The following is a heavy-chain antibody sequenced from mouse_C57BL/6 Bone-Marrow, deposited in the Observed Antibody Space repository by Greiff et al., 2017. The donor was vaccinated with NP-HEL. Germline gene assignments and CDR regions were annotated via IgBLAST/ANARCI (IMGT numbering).Heavy chain of an antibody. D-gene: IGHD1-1*01. V-gene: IGHV1-61*01. CDR2: IYPSDSET. J-gene: IGHJ3*01. CDR1: GYTFTSYW. CDR3: ASLYYYGSETWFAY. Sequence: VQLQQSGAELVRPGSSVKLSCKASGYTFTSYWMDWVKQRPGQGLEWIGNIYPSDSETHYNQKFKDKATFTVDKSSSTAYMQLSSLTSEDSAVYYCASLYYYGSETWFAYWGQGTLVTVSA.